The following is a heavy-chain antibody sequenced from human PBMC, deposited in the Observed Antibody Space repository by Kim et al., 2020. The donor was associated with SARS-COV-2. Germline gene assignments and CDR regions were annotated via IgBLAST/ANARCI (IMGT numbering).Heavy chain of an antibody. CDR2: IYHSGST. CDR1: GGSISSSNW. D-gene: IGHD3-16*02. Sequence: SETLSLTCAVSGGSISSSNWWSWVRQPPGKGLEWIGEIYHSGSTNYNPSLKSRVTISVDKSKNQFSLKLSSVTAADTAVYYCARAGGYDYVWGSYRLGADYWGQGTLVTVSS. V-gene: IGHV4-4*02. J-gene: IGHJ4*02. CDR3: ARAGGYDYVWGSYRLGADY.